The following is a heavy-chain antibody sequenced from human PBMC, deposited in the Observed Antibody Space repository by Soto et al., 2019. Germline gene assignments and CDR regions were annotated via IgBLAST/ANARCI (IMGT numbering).Heavy chain of an antibody. CDR3: ARGRRRFLEWLVRETFGLDV. J-gene: IGHJ6*02. CDR1: GGSISSGDYY. CDR2: IYYSGST. Sequence: SETLSLTCTVSGGSISSGDYYWSWIRQPPGKGLEWIGYIYYSGSTYYNPSLKSRVTISVDTSKNQFSLKLSSVTAADTAVYYCARGRRRFLEWLVRETFGLDVWGQGTTVTVS. V-gene: IGHV4-30-4*01. D-gene: IGHD3-3*01.